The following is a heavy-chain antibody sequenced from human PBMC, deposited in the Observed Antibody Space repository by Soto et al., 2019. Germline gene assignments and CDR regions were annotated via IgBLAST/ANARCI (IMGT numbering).Heavy chain of an antibody. CDR3: AKHGSGAIDHTWFDP. J-gene: IGHJ5*02. CDR1: GFTFSSYA. CDR2: ISGSGGST. Sequence: GGSLRLSCAASGFTFSSYAMSWVRQAPGKGLEWVSAISGSGGSTYYADSVKGRFTISRDNSKNTLYLQMNSLRAEDTAVYYCAKHGSGAIDHTWFDPWGQGTLVTVSS. D-gene: IGHD3-3*01. V-gene: IGHV3-23*01.